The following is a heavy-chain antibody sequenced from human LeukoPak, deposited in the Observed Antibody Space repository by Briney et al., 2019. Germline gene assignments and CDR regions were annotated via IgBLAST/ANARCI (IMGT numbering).Heavy chain of an antibody. CDR1: GFIVSSKY. CDR2: IYSGGST. J-gene: IGHJ4*02. V-gene: IGHV3-53*01. CDR3: ARAGPIDY. Sequence: PGGSLRLSCAASGFIVSSKYKRWVRQAPGKGLEWVSVIYSGGSTYYAASVEGRFTISRDNSKNTVYLQMNNLRVDDTAVYYCARAGPIDYWGQGILVTVSS.